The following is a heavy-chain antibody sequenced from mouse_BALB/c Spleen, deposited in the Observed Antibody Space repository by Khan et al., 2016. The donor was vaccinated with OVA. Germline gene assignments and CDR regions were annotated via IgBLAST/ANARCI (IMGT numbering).Heavy chain of an antibody. CDR2: INPNNGVT. J-gene: IGHJ3*01. CDR1: GYTFTSYY. Sequence: VQLQQPGAELVKPGASVKLSCKASGYTFTSYYMYWVKQRPGQGLEWIGGINPNNGVTDFNEKFKSKATLTVDKSSSTAYMQLSSLTSADSAVYYCTRSGWAAFAYWGQGTLGTVSA. D-gene: IGHD1-1*02. V-gene: IGHV1S81*02. CDR3: TRSGWAAFAY.